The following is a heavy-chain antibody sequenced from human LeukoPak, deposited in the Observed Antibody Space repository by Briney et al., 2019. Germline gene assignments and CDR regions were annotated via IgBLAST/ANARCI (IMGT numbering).Heavy chain of an antibody. CDR2: ILYDGSNK. J-gene: IGHJ4*02. CDR3: AKDSHVYYDILTGIGDY. D-gene: IGHD3-9*01. Sequence: GRSLRLSCAASGFTFSTYSMHWVRQAPGKGLEWVAAILYDGSNKYYADSVKGRFTISRDNSKNTLYLQMNSLRAEDTAVYYCAKDSHVYYDILTGIGDYWGQGTLVTVSS. CDR1: GFTFSTYS. V-gene: IGHV3-30*18.